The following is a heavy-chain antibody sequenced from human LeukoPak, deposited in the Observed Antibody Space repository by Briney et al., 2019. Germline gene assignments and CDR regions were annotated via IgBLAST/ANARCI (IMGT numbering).Heavy chain of an antibody. J-gene: IGHJ4*02. CDR1: GGSISSSSYY. D-gene: IGHD5-24*01. Sequence: SETLSLTCTVSGGSISSSSYYWGWIRQPPGKGLEWIGSIYYSGSTYYNPSLKSRVTISVDTSKNQFSLKLSSVTAADTAVYYCARDGGEMATIPHFDYWGQGTLVTVSS. V-gene: IGHV4-39*07. CDR2: IYYSGST. CDR3: ARDGGEMATIPHFDY.